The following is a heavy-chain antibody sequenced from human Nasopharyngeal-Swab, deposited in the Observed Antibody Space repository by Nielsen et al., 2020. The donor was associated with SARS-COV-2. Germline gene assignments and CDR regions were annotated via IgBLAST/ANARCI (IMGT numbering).Heavy chain of an antibody. Sequence: LSLTCAASGFTFSSYAMSWVRQAPGKGLEWVSAISGSGGSTYYADSVKGRFTISRDNSKNTLYLQMNSLRAEDTAVYYCAKLALQQRVQVDYYGMDVWGQGTTVTVSS. J-gene: IGHJ6*02. V-gene: IGHV3-23*01. CDR3: AKLALQQRVQVDYYGMDV. D-gene: IGHD6-13*01. CDR2: ISGSGGST. CDR1: GFTFSSYA.